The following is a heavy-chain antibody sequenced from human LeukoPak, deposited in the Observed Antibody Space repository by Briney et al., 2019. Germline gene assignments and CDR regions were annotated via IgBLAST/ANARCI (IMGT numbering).Heavy chain of an antibody. D-gene: IGHD3-22*01. CDR3: ATDPYYYDSSGYEWRDY. CDR1: GGSISSYY. J-gene: IGHJ4*02. Sequence: PSETLSLTCTVSGGSISSYYWSWIRQPPGKGLEWIGYIYYSGSTNYNPSLKSRVTISVDTSKNQFSLKLSSVTAADTAVYYCATDPYYYDSSGYEWRDYWGQGTLVTVSS. V-gene: IGHV4-59*01. CDR2: IYYSGST.